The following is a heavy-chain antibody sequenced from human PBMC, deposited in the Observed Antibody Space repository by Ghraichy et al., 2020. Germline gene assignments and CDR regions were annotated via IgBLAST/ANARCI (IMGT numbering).Heavy chain of an antibody. J-gene: IGHJ6*02. V-gene: IGHV1-2*02. CDR1: GYTFTGYY. Sequence: ASVKVSCKASGYTFTGYYMHWVRQAPGQGLEWMGWINPNSGGTNYALKFQGRVTMTRDTSISTAYMELSRLRSDDTAVYYCARDIVVVPAAIDNTSPPYYYYYGMDVWGQGTTVTVSS. D-gene: IGHD2-2*02. CDR2: INPNSGGT. CDR3: ARDIVVVPAAIDNTSPPYYYYYGMDV.